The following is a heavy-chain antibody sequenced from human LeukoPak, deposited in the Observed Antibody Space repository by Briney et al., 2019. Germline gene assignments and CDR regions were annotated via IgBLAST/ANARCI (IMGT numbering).Heavy chain of an antibody. Sequence: ASVKVSCKASGGTSSSYAISWVRQAPGQGLEWMGRIIPILGIANYAQKFQGRVTITADKSTSTAYMELSSLRSDDTAVYYCARDPTGGFYGSGSYFDYWGQGTLVTVSS. CDR2: IIPILGIA. J-gene: IGHJ4*02. CDR1: GGTSSSYA. D-gene: IGHD3-10*01. V-gene: IGHV1-69*04. CDR3: ARDPTGGFYGSGSYFDY.